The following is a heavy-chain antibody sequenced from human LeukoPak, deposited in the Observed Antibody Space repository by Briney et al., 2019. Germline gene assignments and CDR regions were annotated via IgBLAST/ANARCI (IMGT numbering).Heavy chain of an antibody. V-gene: IGHV1-69-2*01. D-gene: IGHD3-16*02. CDR2: VDPEDGET. J-gene: IGHJ3*02. CDR1: GYTFTDYY. Sequence: GATVKISGKVSGYTFTDYYMHWVQQAPGKGLEWMGLVDPEDGETIYAEKFQGRVTITADTSTDTAYMELSRLRSEDTAVYYCARVPRVITFGGVIQRGDAFDIWGQGTMVTVSS. CDR3: ARVPRVITFGGVIQRGDAFDI.